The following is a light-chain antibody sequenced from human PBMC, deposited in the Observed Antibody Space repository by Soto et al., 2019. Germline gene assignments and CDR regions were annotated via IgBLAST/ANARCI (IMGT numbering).Light chain of an antibody. V-gene: IGKV3-15*01. CDR1: QSISSK. Sequence: EIVLTQSPGTLSLSPGERVTLSCRASQSISSKLVWYQQKPGQSPRLLIYDASTRATGVPARFIGSGSGTEFTLTISSLQSEDFAVYYCQGYNNWRRISFGQGTRLEIK. J-gene: IGKJ5*01. CDR2: DAS. CDR3: QGYNNWRRIS.